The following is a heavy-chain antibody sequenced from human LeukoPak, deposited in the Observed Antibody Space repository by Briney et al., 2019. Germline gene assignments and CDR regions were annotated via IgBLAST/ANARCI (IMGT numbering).Heavy chain of an antibody. Sequence: PSETLSLTCTVSGGSISSYYWSWIRQPAGKGLEWIGRIYTSGSTNYNPSLKSRVTMSVDTSKNQFSLKLSSVTAADTAVYYCARVPAATTNYYYYMDVWGKGTTVTVSS. CDR2: IYTSGST. V-gene: IGHV4-4*07. J-gene: IGHJ6*03. CDR3: ARVPAATTNYYYYMDV. CDR1: GGSISSYY. D-gene: IGHD2-2*01.